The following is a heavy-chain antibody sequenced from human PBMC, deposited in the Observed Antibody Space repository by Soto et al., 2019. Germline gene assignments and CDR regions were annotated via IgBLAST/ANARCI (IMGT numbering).Heavy chain of an antibody. CDR2: ISGSGGST. CDR3: AKDLSRGYSGYDYIWSGMDV. V-gene: IGHV3-23*01. D-gene: IGHD5-12*01. CDR1: GFTFSIYA. Sequence: GGSLRLSCAASGFTFSIYAMSWVRQAPGKGLEWVSAISGSGGSTYYADSVKGRFTISRDNSKNTLYLQMNSLRAEDTAVYYCAKDLSRGYSGYDYIWSGMDVWGQGTTVTVSS. J-gene: IGHJ6*02.